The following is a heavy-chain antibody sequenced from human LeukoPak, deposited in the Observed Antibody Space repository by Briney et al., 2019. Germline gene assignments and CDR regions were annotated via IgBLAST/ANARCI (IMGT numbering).Heavy chain of an antibody. Sequence: PGGSLGLSCAASGFTFSSYAMSWVRQAPGKGLEWVSAISGSGGSTYYADSVKGRFTISRDNSKNTLYLQMNSLRAEDTAVYYCARSSGFYYYYGMDVWGQGTTVTVSS. CDR2: ISGSGGST. V-gene: IGHV3-23*01. J-gene: IGHJ6*02. D-gene: IGHD6-19*01. CDR3: ARSSGFYYYYGMDV. CDR1: GFTFSSYA.